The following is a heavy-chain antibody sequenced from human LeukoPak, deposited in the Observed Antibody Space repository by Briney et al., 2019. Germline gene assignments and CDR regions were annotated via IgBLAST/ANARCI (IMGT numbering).Heavy chain of an antibody. CDR2: IYYSGST. D-gene: IGHD6-6*01. CDR1: GGSISSSSYY. J-gene: IGHJ3*02. CDR3: ARDSSSSRAFDI. Sequence: SETLSLTCTVSGGSISSSSYYWGWIRQPPGKGLEWIGSIYYSGSTYYNPSLKSRVTISVDTSKNQFSLKLSSVTAADTAVYYCARDSSSSRAFDIWGQGTMVTVSS. V-gene: IGHV4-39*02.